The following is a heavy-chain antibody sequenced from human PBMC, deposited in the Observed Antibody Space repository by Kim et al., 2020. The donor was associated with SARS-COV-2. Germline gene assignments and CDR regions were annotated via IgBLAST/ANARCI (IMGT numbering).Heavy chain of an antibody. J-gene: IGHJ6*02. CDR3: ARGPKSTVGY. Sequence: GGSLRLSCAASGFSFSSYSMNWVRQAPGRGLEWVSSISSRSASIFYADSVKGRFTISGDSAKNSLSLQMNSLIAEDTAVYYCARGPKSTVGYWCQETPVT. CDR2: ISSRSASI. D-gene: IGHD2-2*03. CDR1: GFSFSSYS. V-gene: IGHV3-21*01.